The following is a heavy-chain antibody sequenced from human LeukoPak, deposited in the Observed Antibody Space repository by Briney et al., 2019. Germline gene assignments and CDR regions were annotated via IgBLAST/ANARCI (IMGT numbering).Heavy chain of an antibody. V-gene: IGHV5-51*01. CDR1: GYSFSTYW. J-gene: IGHJ3*02. CDR3: ARPYRTGPFDAFDI. D-gene: IGHD7-27*01. CDR2: IYPDDSDT. Sequence: GESLKISCKGSGYSFSTYWIAWVRQMPGKGLEWMGIIYPDDSDTRYSPSFQGQVTISADKSISIAYLQWGSLKASDTAMYYCARPYRTGPFDAFDIWGQGTMVTVSS.